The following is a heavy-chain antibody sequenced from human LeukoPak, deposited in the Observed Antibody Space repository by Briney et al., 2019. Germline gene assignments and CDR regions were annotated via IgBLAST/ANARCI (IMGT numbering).Heavy chain of an antibody. CDR1: GFTFSSYA. V-gene: IGHV3-23*01. CDR2: ISGSGGST. D-gene: IGHD5-18*01. J-gene: IGHJ6*02. Sequence: GGSLRLSCAASGFTFSSYAMSWVRQAPGKGLAWVSAISGSGGSTYYADSVKGRFTISRDNSKNTLYLQMNSLRAEDTAVYYCATLPSYGTPFDYYYGMDVWGQGTTVTVSS. CDR3: ATLPSYGTPFDYYYGMDV.